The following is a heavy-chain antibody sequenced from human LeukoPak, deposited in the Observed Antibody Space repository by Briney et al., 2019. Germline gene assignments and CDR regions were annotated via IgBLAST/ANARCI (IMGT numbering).Heavy chain of an antibody. Sequence: PGGSLRLSCAASGYSFSTDWMHWVRQAPGKGLVWVARIKSDVSKTDYAASVKGRFTISRDDANNILYLQMNSLRVDDTVVYYCTAIRPDYWGQGTVVTVSS. J-gene: IGHJ4*02. V-gene: IGHV3-74*01. CDR3: TAIRPDY. D-gene: IGHD2-21*02. CDR1: GYSFSTDW. CDR2: IKSDVSKT.